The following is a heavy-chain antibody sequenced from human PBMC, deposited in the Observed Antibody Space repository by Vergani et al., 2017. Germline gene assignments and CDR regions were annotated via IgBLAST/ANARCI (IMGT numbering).Heavy chain of an antibody. CDR3: ARHRGSGGFFPSSYFYGMDV. D-gene: IGHD3-10*01. CDR1: GDSIISRSYY. Sequence: QMQLQESGPGLVKASETLSLTCTVSGDSIISRSYYWGWIRQPPGKGLEWIGSIYNSGNGDSSLSLKSRVTISADTSKNQFSLRLTSVTAADTAIYYCARHRGSGGFFPSSYFYGMDVWGHGTTVTVSS. V-gene: IGHV4-39*01. CDR2: IYNSGNG. J-gene: IGHJ6*02.